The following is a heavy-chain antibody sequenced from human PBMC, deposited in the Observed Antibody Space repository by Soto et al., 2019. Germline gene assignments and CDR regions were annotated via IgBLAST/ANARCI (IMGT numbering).Heavy chain of an antibody. D-gene: IGHD5-18*01. J-gene: IGHJ4*02. Sequence: QVQLVQSGAEVKKPGASVKVSCKASGYTFTSYAMHWVRQAPGQRLEWMGWINAGNGNTKHSQKFQGRVTITRDTSASTAYMELSSLRSADTAVYYCARDPGYSYGYNWGQGTLVTVA. CDR2: INAGNGNT. CDR1: GYTFTSYA. V-gene: IGHV1-3*01. CDR3: ARDPGYSYGYN.